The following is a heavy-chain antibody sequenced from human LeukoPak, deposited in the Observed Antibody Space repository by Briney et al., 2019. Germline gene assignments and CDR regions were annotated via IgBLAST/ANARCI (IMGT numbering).Heavy chain of an antibody. CDR1: GFTVSDYY. CDR3: AREEVDTAMVAYYYYGMDV. J-gene: IGHJ6*02. Sequence: GGSLRLSCEASGFTVSDYYMNWIRQAPGKGLEWVSVIYSGGSTYYADSVKGRFTISRDNSKNTLYLQMNSLRAEDTAVYYCAREEVDTAMVAYYYYGMDVWGQGTTVTVSS. D-gene: IGHD5-18*01. V-gene: IGHV3-66*01. CDR2: IYSGGST.